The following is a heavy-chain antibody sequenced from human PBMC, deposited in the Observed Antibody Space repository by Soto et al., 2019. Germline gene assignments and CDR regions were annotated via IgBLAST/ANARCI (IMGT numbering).Heavy chain of an antibody. J-gene: IGHJ4*02. Sequence: SSETLSLTCAVYDGSFSGYYWTWIGQPPGKGLEWIGEIDYSGSTNYTPSLTSRVTISVDTSKNQFSLKLNSVTAADTAVYYCARNSSGWSFHLFDYWGQGTLVT. CDR1: DGSFSGYY. V-gene: IGHV4-34*01. D-gene: IGHD6-19*01. CDR2: IDYSGST. CDR3: ARNSSGWSFHLFDY.